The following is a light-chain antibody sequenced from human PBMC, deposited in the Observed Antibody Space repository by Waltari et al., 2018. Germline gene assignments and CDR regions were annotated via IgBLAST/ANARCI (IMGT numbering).Light chain of an antibody. CDR1: QGIGRY. CDR2: GAS. J-gene: IGKJ1*01. Sequence: EIVLTPSPGTLSLSPGERANLSCRASQGIGRYLVWYQQKPGQAPRLLIYGASSRAAGIPDRFSGSGSGTDFSLTISRLEPEDFAVYYCQNHERLPAVFGQGTKVEIK. V-gene: IGKV3-20*01. CDR3: QNHERLPAV.